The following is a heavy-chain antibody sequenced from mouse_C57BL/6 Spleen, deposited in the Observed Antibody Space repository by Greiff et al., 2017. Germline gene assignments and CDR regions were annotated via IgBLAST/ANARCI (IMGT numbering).Heavy chain of an antibody. CDR1: GFNITDYY. CDR2: IDPEDGDT. V-gene: IGHV14-1*01. D-gene: IGHD1-1*01. CDR3: TAPYYYGMGYFDV. Sequence: EVQLHQSGAELVRPGASVKLSCTASGFNITDYYMHWVKQRPEQGLEWIGRIDPEDGDTEYAPKFQGKATMTADTSSNTAYLQLSSLTSEDAAVYCCTAPYYYGMGYFDVWGTGTTVT. J-gene: IGHJ1*03.